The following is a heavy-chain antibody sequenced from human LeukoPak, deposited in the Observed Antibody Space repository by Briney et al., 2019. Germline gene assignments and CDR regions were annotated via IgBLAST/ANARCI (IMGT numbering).Heavy chain of an antibody. D-gene: IGHD1-26*01. CDR1: GFTFNSNT. J-gene: IGHJ2*01. CDR3: AKRIVGAPGVFDL. Sequence: PGGSLRLSCAASGFTFNSNTMNWVRQAPGKGLEWVSSISSRSSYIYYADSVRGRFTISRDSAKNSLYLQMNSLRAEDTAVYYCAKRIVGAPGVFDLWGRGTLVTVSS. CDR2: ISSRSSYI. V-gene: IGHV3-21*04.